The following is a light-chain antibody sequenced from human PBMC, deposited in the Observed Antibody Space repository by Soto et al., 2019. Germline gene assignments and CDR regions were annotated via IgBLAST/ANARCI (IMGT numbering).Light chain of an antibody. Sequence: QSALTQPRSVSGSPGQSITISCTGTSNDFAVYNSVSWYQQHPGKVPKLMIFDVDKRPSGVAGRFSGSKSGNTASLTISGLQAEDEADYYCSSSAGGDTLLFGGGTKVTVL. CDR1: SNDFAVYNS. CDR2: DVD. CDR3: SSSAGGDTLL. V-gene: IGLV2-11*01. J-gene: IGLJ2*01.